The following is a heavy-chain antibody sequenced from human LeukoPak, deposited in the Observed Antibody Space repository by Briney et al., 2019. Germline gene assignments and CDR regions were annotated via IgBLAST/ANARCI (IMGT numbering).Heavy chain of an antibody. CDR1: GFTFSSYW. CDR2: ISSASSFI. V-gene: IGHV3-21*06. Sequence: GGSLRLSCAASGFTFSSYWMNWVRQAPGKGLEWVSSISSASSFIYYADSVKGRFTISRDNAKNSLYLQMNSLRAEDTAVYYCARDLDSSGYYRHFDQWGQGTLVTVSS. CDR3: ARDLDSSGYYRHFDQ. J-gene: IGHJ4*02. D-gene: IGHD3-22*01.